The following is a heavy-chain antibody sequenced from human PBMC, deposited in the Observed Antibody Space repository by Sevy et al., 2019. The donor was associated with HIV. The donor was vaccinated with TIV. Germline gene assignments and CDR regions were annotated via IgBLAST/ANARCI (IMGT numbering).Heavy chain of an antibody. CDR1: GFTFSDYY. J-gene: IGHJ5*02. D-gene: IGHD3-3*01. CDR3: ARDPTYYDFWRRYYTGWLDT. CDR2: ISSSGNTI. Sequence: GGSLRLSCAASGFTFSDYYMNWVRQAPGKGLEWVSYISSSGNTIYYADSVKGQLTISRDNAKNSLYLQIKSLRAGDTAVNYCARDPTYYDFWRRYYTGWLDTWGQGTLVTVSS. V-gene: IGHV3-11*01.